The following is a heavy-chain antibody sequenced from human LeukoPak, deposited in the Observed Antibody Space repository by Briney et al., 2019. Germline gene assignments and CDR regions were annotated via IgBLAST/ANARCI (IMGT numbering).Heavy chain of an antibody. CDR2: ISAYNGNT. CDR3: AREWNGWFGELLRHFDY. D-gene: IGHD3-10*01. CDR1: GYTFTSYG. J-gene: IGHJ4*02. V-gene: IGHV1-18*01. Sequence: ASVKVSCKASGYTFTSYGISWVRQAPGQGLEWMGWISAYNGNTNYAQKLQGRVTMTTDTSTSTAYMELSSLRSEDTAVYYCAREWNGWFGELLRHFDYWGQGTLVTVSS.